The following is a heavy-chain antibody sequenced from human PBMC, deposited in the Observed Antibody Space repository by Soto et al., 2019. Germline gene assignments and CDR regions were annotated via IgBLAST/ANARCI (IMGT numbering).Heavy chain of an antibody. Sequence: LRLSCAASGWTFGTYSMNWVRQAPGKGLEWIAYINSDSDNIMYADSVKGRFTISRDNAKNSLFLQMNSLTDEDTAVYYCARLYYDYVRGQGTTVTVSS. CDR2: INSDSDNI. V-gene: IGHV3-48*02. D-gene: IGHD3-3*01. J-gene: IGHJ6*02. CDR3: ARLYYDYV. CDR1: GWTFGTYS.